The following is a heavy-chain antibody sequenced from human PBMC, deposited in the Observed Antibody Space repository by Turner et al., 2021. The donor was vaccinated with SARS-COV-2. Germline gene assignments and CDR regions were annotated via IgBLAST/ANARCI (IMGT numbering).Heavy chain of an antibody. Sequence: QVQLVQSGAEVKKPGASVKVSCKVSGYTLTQLSMHWVRQAPGKGLEWKGGFDPEDGETSNAQKFQGRVTMTEDTDTDTTYMELSSLRSGDTAVYYCAATTPHTVTNNWFDPWGQGTLVTVSS. D-gene: IGHD4-17*01. CDR2: FDPEDGET. CDR3: AATTPHTVTNNWFDP. CDR1: GYTLTQLS. V-gene: IGHV1-24*01. J-gene: IGHJ5*02.